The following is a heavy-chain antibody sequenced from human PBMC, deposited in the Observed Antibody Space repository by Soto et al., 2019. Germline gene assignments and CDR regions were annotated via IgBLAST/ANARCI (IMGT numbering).Heavy chain of an antibody. CDR3: TRLYCGGDCDFDS. CDR1: GLTFSGSA. J-gene: IGHJ4*02. Sequence: GGSLRLSCVASGLTFSGSAMHWVRQASGKGLEWVGRIRTEANDYATSYSASVKGRFTISRDDSKNTAYLQMNSLKTEDTAVYYCTRLYCGGDCDFDSWGQGTLVTVSS. CDR2: IRTEANDYAT. D-gene: IGHD2-21*02. V-gene: IGHV3-73*01.